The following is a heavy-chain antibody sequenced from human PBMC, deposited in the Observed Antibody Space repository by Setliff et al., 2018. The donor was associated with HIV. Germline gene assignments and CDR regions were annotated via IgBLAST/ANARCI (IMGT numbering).Heavy chain of an antibody. J-gene: IGHJ4*02. Sequence: PGGSLRLSCAASGFTFSSYAMAWVRQAPGKGLEWVSTISATGDTPFYANSVKGRPTISRDNSKNTLYLQMNSLRAEDTAVYYCAKDSGNSGWYLDYWGQGILVTVSS. CDR2: ISATGDTP. CDR3: AKDSGNSGWYLDY. CDR1: GFTFSSYA. D-gene: IGHD6-19*01. V-gene: IGHV3-23*01.